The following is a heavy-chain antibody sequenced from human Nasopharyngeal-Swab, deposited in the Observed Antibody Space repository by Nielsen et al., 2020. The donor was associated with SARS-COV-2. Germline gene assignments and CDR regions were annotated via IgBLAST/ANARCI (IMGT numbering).Heavy chain of an antibody. V-gene: IGHV1-3*01. CDR1: GYSFPSYA. CDR2: INAGNGDT. J-gene: IGHJ6*02. Sequence: ASVKVSCKASGYSFPSYAINWVRQAPGQRLEWMGWINAGNGDTKYSQKFQGRVAISRDASANTAYVELSSLRSEDTAMYYCAREEAVSTYYYYGLDVWGQGTTVTVSS. CDR3: AREEAVSTYYYYGLDV.